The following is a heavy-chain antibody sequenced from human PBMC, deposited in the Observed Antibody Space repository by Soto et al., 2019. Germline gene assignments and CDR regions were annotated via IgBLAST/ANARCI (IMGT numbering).Heavy chain of an antibody. J-gene: IGHJ4*02. CDR1: GGSISSYY. Sequence: PSEILSLTCTVSGGSISSYYWRWIRQPPGKGLEWIGYIYYSGSTNYNPSLKSRVTISVDTSKNQFSLKRSSVTAADTAVYYRAXVYYDFWSGYYPYYFDYWGQGTLVTVSS. CDR2: IYYSGST. D-gene: IGHD3-3*01. V-gene: IGHV4-59*13. CDR3: AXVYYDFWSGYYPYYFDY.